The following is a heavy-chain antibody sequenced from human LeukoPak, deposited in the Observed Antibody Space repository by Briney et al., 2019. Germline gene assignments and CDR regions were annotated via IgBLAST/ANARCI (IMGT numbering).Heavy chain of an antibody. J-gene: IGHJ4*02. Sequence: SETLSLTCAVPGYSISSGYYWGWIRQPPGKGLEWIASKYHSGSTYYNPSLKSRVTISVDKSKNQFSLKLSSLTAADTAVYYCARDGSTGYFDYWGQGTLVTVSS. CDR2: KYHSGST. V-gene: IGHV4-38-2*02. D-gene: IGHD1-14*01. CDR1: GYSISSGYY. CDR3: ARDGSTGYFDY.